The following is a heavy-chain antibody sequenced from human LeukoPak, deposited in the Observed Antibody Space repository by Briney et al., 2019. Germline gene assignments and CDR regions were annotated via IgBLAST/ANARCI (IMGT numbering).Heavy chain of an antibody. V-gene: IGHV3-7*03. CDR3: AKCPTYGSGSCLDY. CDR2: IKKDGSEK. Sequence: GGSLRLSCAGSGLIFSSYWMSWVRQAPGKGLEWVANIKKDGSEKYYVDSVKGRFTISRDNSKNTLYLQMNSLRAEDTAVYYCAKCPTYGSGSCLDYWGQGTLVTVSS. CDR1: GLIFSSYW. D-gene: IGHD3-10*01. J-gene: IGHJ4*02.